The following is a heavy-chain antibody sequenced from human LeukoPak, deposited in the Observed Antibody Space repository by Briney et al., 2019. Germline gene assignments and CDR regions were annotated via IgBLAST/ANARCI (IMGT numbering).Heavy chain of an antibody. J-gene: IGHJ4*02. D-gene: IGHD3-10*01. Sequence: GGSLRPSCAASGFTFEDYGMRWVRQVPGKGLEWVSSIYWNGDFTTYAESVKGRFTISRDNAKTSLYLQMNRLRVEDTAFYYWSGLSGIVIAGAFHYWGEGSLATVSS. CDR2: IYWNGDFT. CDR1: GFTFEDYG. CDR3: SGLSGIVIAGAFHY. V-gene: IGHV3-20*04.